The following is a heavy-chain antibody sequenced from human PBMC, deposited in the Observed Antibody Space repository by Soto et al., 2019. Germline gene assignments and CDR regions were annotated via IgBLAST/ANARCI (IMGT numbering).Heavy chain of an antibody. CDR2: IIPIFGTA. Sequence: QVQLVQSGAEVKKPGSSVKVSCKASGGTFSSYAISWVRQAPGQGLEWMGGIIPIFGTANYAQKFQGRVTITADESTSTAYMELSRLRSEDTAVYYCAKALPPYDSSGQNWFDPWGQGTLVTVSS. D-gene: IGHD3-22*01. CDR3: AKALPPYDSSGQNWFDP. CDR1: GGTFSSYA. J-gene: IGHJ5*02. V-gene: IGHV1-69*01.